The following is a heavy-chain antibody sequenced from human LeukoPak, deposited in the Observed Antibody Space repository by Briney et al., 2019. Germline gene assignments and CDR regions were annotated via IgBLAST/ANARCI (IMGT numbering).Heavy chain of an antibody. CDR3: ATLRAGYYDFWSGSPGY. CDR1: GFTFSSYA. J-gene: IGHJ4*02. V-gene: IGHV3-23*01. Sequence: PGGSLRLSCAASGFTFSSYAMSWVRQAPGKGLEWVSAISGSGGSTYYADSVKGRFTISRDNSKNTLYLQMNSLRAEDTAVYYCATLRAGYYDFWSGSPGYWGQGTLVTVSS. D-gene: IGHD3-3*01. CDR2: ISGSGGST.